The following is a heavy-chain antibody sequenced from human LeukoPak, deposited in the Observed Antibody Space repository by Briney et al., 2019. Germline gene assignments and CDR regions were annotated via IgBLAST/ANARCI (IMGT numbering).Heavy chain of an antibody. CDR2: IYYSGGT. CDR3: ARDQGIAVAGIFYY. D-gene: IGHD6-19*01. Sequence: PSETLSLTCTVSGGSISSYYWSWIRQPPGKGLEWIGYIYYSGGTNYNPSLKSRVTISVDTSKNQFSLKLSSVTAADTAVYYCARDQGIAVAGIFYYWGQGTLVTVSS. J-gene: IGHJ4*02. CDR1: GGSISSYY. V-gene: IGHV4-59*01.